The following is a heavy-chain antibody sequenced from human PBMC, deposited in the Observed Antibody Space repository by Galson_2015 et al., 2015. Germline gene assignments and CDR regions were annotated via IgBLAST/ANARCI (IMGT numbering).Heavy chain of an antibody. CDR2: ISYDGSNK. V-gene: IGHV3-30*18. J-gene: IGHJ4*02. D-gene: IGHD4-23*01. Sequence: SLRLSCAASGFTFSSYGMHWVRQAPGKGLEWVAVISYDGSNKYYADSVKGRFTISRDNSKNTLYLQMNSLRAEDTAVYYCAKDRFLVRWYFDDWGQGTLVTVSS. CDR1: GFTFSSYG. CDR3: AKDRFLVRWYFDD.